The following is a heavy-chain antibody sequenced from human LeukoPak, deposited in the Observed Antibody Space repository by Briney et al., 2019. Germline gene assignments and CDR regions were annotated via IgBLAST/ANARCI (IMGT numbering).Heavy chain of an antibody. CDR2: IIPIFGTA. J-gene: IGHJ4*02. Sequence: SVKVSCKASGGTFSSHAISWVRQAPGQGLEWMGGIIPIFGTANYAQKFQGRVTITADESTSTAYMELSSLRSEDTAVYYCARGGKRWLQLQGSFDYWGQGTLVTVSS. V-gene: IGHV1-69*13. CDR3: ARGGKRWLQLQGSFDY. D-gene: IGHD5-24*01. CDR1: GGTFSSHA.